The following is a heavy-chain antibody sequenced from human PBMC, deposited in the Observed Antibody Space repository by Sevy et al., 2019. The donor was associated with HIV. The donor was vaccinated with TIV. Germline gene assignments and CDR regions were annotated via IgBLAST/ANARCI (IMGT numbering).Heavy chain of an antibody. V-gene: IGHV3-21*01. CDR3: ARNAMTMDYYDSSGYYTLDAFDI. D-gene: IGHD3-22*01. CDR2: ISSSSSYI. CDR1: GFTFSSYS. Sequence: GGSLRLSCAASGFTFSSYSMNWVRQAPGKGLEWVSSISSSSSYIYYADSVKGRFTISRDNAKNSLYLQMNSLRAEDTAVYYCARNAMTMDYYDSSGYYTLDAFDIWGQGTMVTVSS. J-gene: IGHJ3*02.